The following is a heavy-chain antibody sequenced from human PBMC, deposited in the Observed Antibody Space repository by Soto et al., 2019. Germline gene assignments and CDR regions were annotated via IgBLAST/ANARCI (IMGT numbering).Heavy chain of an antibody. CDR2: IYYSGST. V-gene: IGHV4-59*01. CDR3: ARVGYNWNYVDY. D-gene: IGHD1-20*01. CDR1: GGSISSYY. J-gene: IGHJ4*02. Sequence: QVQLQESGPGLVKPSETLSLTCTVSGGSISSYYWSWIRQPPGKGLEWIGYIYYSGSTNYNPSLQSRVTISVDTSKNQFSLKLSSVTAADTAVYYCARVGYNWNYVDYWGQGTLVTVSS.